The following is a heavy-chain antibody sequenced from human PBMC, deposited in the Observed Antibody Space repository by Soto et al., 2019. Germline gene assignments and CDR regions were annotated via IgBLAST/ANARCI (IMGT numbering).Heavy chain of an antibody. J-gene: IGHJ6*02. CDR3: TTLNYGVDV. CDR2: IKSKTVGGTA. Sequence: EVQLVESGGGLVKPGGSLSLYCAASGLSFSTAWMSWVRRLPGRGLEWVGHIKSKTVGGTADYAAPVKARFTISRDASKNTLYLQMNSLKTEDTAMFYCTTLNYGVDVWGQGTTVTVSS. V-gene: IGHV3-15*01. CDR1: GLSFSTAW.